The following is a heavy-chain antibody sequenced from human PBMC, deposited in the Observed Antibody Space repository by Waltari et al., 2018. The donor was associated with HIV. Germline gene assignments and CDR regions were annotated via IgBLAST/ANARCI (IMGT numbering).Heavy chain of an antibody. CDR1: GFIFSSYA. V-gene: IGHV3-23*01. CDR2: INGGTTGT. D-gene: IGHD3-22*01. Sequence: EVQLLESGGDLQQPGGSLRLSCAASGFIFSSYAMSWVRQAPGRGLEWVSFINGGTTGTFYAYSVKGRFTISRESSKNTLYLQMNSLRAEDTAVYYCAKDRSYDSSGYFDYWGEGTLVTVSS. CDR3: AKDRSYDSSGYFDY. J-gene: IGHJ4*02.